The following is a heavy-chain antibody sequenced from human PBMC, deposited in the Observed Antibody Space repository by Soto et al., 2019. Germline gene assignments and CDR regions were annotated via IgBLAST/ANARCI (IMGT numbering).Heavy chain of an antibody. CDR2: IIPIFGTA. CDR1: GGTFSSYA. Sequence: QVQLVQSGAEVKKPGSSVKVSCKASGGTFSSYAISWVRQAPGQGLEWMGGIIPIFGTANYAQKFQGRVTITXXEXTXXAYMELSSLRSEDTAVYYCARMGYYDSSGDNWFDPWGQGTLVTVSS. V-gene: IGHV1-69*05. D-gene: IGHD3-22*01. CDR3: ARMGYYDSSGDNWFDP. J-gene: IGHJ5*02.